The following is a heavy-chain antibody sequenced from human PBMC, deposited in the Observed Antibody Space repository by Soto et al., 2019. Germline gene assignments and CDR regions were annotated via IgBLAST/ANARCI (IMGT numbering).Heavy chain of an antibody. CDR1: GITFSTYR. CDR3: ARENYDFRSGYYLDY. D-gene: IGHD3-3*01. CDR2: IKSDGTVT. Sequence: GGSLRLSCVVSGITFSTYRMHWVRQAPGKGLVWVSHIKSDGTVTHYTDSVRGRFIISRDNAKNTLFLQMNSLRAEDTAVYYCARENYDFRSGYYLDYWGQGTLVTVSS. J-gene: IGHJ4*02. V-gene: IGHV3-74*01.